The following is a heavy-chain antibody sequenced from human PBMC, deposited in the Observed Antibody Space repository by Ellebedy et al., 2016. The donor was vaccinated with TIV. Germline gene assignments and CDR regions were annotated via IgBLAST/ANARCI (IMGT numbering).Heavy chain of an antibody. D-gene: IGHD1-1*01. CDR3: AGRAYNWNDGSLFDY. Sequence: GESLKISCAPSGFRFSDYYMTWIRQAPGKGLEWVSHISSGGNKISYADSVKGRFTVSRDNARNSLYLQMNSLSADDTAVYYCAGRAYNWNDGSLFDYWGQGTLVTVSS. J-gene: IGHJ4*02. CDR1: GFRFSDYY. CDR2: ISSGGNKI. V-gene: IGHV3-11*01.